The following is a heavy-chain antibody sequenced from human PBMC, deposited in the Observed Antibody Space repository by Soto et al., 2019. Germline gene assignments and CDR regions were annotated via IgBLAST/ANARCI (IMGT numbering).Heavy chain of an antibody. V-gene: IGHV3-33*01. CDR3: ARDPARYYYYYMDV. CDR1: GFTFSSYG. J-gene: IGHJ6*03. Sequence: QVQLVESGGGVVQPGRSLRLSCAASGFTFSSYGMHWVRQAPGKGLEWVAVIWYDGSNSYYADSVKGRFTISRDNSKNAPYLEMNSLRAEDTAVYYCARDPARYYYYYMDVLGKGTTVTVS. D-gene: IGHD2-2*01. CDR2: IWYDGSNS.